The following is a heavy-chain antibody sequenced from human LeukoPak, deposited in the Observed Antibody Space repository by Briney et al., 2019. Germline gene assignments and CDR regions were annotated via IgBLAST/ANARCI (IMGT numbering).Heavy chain of an antibody. Sequence: KPSETLSLTCTVSGGSISSSSYYWGWIRQPPGKGLEWIGSIYYSGSTYYNPSLKSRVTISVDTSKNQFSLKLSSVTAADTAVYYCARLPHSSSWLPFDYWGQGTLVTVSS. V-gene: IGHV4-39*01. CDR3: ARLPHSSSWLPFDY. CDR1: GGSISSSSYY. CDR2: IYYSGST. J-gene: IGHJ4*02. D-gene: IGHD6-13*01.